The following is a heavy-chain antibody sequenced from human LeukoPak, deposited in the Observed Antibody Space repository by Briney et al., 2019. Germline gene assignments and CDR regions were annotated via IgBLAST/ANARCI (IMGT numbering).Heavy chain of an antibody. D-gene: IGHD2-15*01. CDR2: INPSGGST. J-gene: IGHJ6*04. V-gene: IGHV1-46*01. CDR3: ARDVVVVVAATPDYYYYGMHV. Sequence: ASVKVSCKASGYTFTSYYMHWVRQAPGQGLEWMGIINPSGGSTSYAQKFQGRVTMTRDTSTSTAYMELSSLRSEDTAVYYCARDVVVVVAATPDYYYYGMHVWGKGTTVTVSS. CDR1: GYTFTSYY.